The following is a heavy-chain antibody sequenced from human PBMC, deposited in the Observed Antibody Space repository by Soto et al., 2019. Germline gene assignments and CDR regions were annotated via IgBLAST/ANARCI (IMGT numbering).Heavy chain of an antibody. CDR1: GFTFSSYS. Sequence: EVQLVESGGGLVKPGGSLRLSCAASGFTFSSYSMNWVRQAPGRGLEWVSYISIISSNKYYADSVKGRFTFSRENAKNSLYLQMNSLRAEDTAVYYCARGRGSSGWYAGGWFDPWGQGTLVTVSS. J-gene: IGHJ5*02. V-gene: IGHV3-21*01. CDR3: ARGRGSSGWYAGGWFDP. CDR2: ISIISSNK. D-gene: IGHD6-19*01.